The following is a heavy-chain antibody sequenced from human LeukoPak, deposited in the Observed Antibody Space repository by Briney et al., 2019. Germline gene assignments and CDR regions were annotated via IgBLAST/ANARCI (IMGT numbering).Heavy chain of an antibody. V-gene: IGHV3-30*02. CDR3: AKERRDCRDGGCYSNFFDS. J-gene: IGHJ4*02. Sequence: GGSLRLSCAASGFTFSSYAMSWVRQAPGKGLEWVAFIRYDGSNEYYKDSVQGRFTISRDNSKNTLCLQMNSLRTEDTALYYCAKERRDCRDGGCYSNFFDSWGQGTLVTVSS. D-gene: IGHD2-15*01. CDR2: IRYDGSNE. CDR1: GFTFSSYA.